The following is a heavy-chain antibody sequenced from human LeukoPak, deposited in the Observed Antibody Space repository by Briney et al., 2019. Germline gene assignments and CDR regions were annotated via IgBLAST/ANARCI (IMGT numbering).Heavy chain of an antibody. Sequence: PGGSLRLSCAASGFTFSSYTMNWVRQAPGKGLEWVSYISTSSIYIYYADSLKGRFTISRDNAKNSLYLQMNSLRAEDTAVYYCASGLKGYCSSTSCPLRYWGQGTLVTVSS. V-gene: IGHV3-21*01. CDR1: GFTFSSYT. CDR2: ISTSSIYI. D-gene: IGHD2-2*01. J-gene: IGHJ4*02. CDR3: ASGLKGYCSSTSCPLRY.